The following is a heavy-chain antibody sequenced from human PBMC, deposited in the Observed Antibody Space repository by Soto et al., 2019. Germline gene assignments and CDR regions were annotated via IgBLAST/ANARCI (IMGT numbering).Heavy chain of an antibody. CDR3: AREDSSGSYNWFDP. Sequence: GGSLRLSCAASGFTFSSYAMHWVRQAPGKGLEWVAVISYDGSNKYYADSVKGRFTISGDNSKNTLYLQMDSLRAEDTAVYYCAREDSSGSYNWFDPWGQGTLVTVSS. CDR2: ISYDGSNK. J-gene: IGHJ5*02. CDR1: GFTFSSYA. D-gene: IGHD3-22*01. V-gene: IGHV3-30-3*01.